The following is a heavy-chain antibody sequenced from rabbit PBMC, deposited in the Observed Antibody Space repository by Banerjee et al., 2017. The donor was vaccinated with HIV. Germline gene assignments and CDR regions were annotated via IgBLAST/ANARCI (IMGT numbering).Heavy chain of an antibody. CDR3: ARDLNENPNL. J-gene: IGHJ4*01. V-gene: IGHV1S45*01. Sequence: QEQLEESGGDLVKPEGSLTLTCTASGFSFTSNYDMSWVRQAPGKGLEWIGCIYTGSSGSTYYASWAKGRFTISKTSSTTVTLQMTSLTAADTATYFCARDLNENPNLWGPGTLVTVS. CDR2: IYTGSSGST. CDR1: GFSFTSNYD.